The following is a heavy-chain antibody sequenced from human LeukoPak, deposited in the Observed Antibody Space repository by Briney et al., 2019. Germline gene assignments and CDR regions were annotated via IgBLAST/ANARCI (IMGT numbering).Heavy chain of an antibody. CDR1: GGSFSGYY. D-gene: IGHD5-24*01. J-gene: IGHJ5*02. CDR2: INHSGST. CDR3: AGGQKRWLQSGPFDP. V-gene: IGHV4-34*01. Sequence: SETLSLTCAVYGGSFSGYYWSWIRQPPGKGLEWIGEINHSGSTNYNPSLKSRVTISVDTSKNQFSLKLSSVTAADTAVYYCAGGQKRWLQSGPFDPWGQGTLVTVSS.